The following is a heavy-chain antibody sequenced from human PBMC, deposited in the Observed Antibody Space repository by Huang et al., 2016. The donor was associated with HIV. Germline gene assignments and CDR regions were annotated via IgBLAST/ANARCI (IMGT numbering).Heavy chain of an antibody. CDR3: ASASIAARRWFDP. V-gene: IGHV4-59*01. Sequence: QVQLQESGPGLVKPSETLSLTCTVSGGSMSSYYWSWIRQPPGKGLEWIGYIYYSGSNNYDPALKSRVTISVDTSKNQFSRRLSSVTAADTAVYYCASASIAARRWFDPWGQGSLVTVSS. CDR1: GGSMSSYY. CDR2: IYYSGSN. D-gene: IGHD6-6*01. J-gene: IGHJ5*02.